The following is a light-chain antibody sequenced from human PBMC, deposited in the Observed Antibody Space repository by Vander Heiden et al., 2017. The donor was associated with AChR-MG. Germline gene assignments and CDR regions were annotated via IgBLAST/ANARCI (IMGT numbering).Light chain of an antibody. Sequence: QSVLTQPPSASGTPGQRVTISCSGSSSNIRSNTVNWYQQLPGTAPKLLIYSNNQRPSGVPDRCSGSKSGTSASLAISGLQSEDEADYYCAAWDDSLNGRLVFGGGTKLTVL. CDR2: SNN. J-gene: IGLJ3*02. CDR3: AAWDDSLNGRLV. CDR1: SSNIRSNT. V-gene: IGLV1-44*01.